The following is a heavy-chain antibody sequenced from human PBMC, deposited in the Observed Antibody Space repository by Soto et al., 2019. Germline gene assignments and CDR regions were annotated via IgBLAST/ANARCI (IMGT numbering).Heavy chain of an antibody. CDR2: IYPGDSDT. CDR1: GYSFTSYW. CDR3: ARQGSSSSMYYYYGMDV. D-gene: IGHD6-6*01. V-gene: IGHV5-51*01. J-gene: IGHJ6*02. Sequence: PGESLKISCKCSGYSFTSYWIGWVRQMPGKGLEWMGIIYPGDSDTRYSPSFQGQVTTSADKSISTAYLQWSSLKASDTAMYYCARQGSSSSMYYYYGMDVWGQGTTVTVSS.